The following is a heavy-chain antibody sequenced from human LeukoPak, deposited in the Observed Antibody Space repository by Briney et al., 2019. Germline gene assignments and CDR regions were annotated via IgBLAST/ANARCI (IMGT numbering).Heavy chain of an antibody. Sequence: GGSLRLPCAASGFSFHEHDMHWVRQTPGKGLEWVSLISGDGGNKHYADSVKGRFTISRDNSKNLLSLQMNSLRGDDTAFYYCAKRSGSPHNFDYWGQGALVTVSS. J-gene: IGHJ4*02. CDR1: GFSFHEHD. CDR2: ISGDGGNK. D-gene: IGHD1-1*01. CDR3: AKRSGSPHNFDY. V-gene: IGHV3-43*02.